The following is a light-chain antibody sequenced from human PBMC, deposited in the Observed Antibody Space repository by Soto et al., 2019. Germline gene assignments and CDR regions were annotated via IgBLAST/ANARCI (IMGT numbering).Light chain of an antibody. Sequence: EIVLTQSPGTLSLSPGESATLSCRASQTVSSGSLAWYQQKPGQAPRLLISNASRRATGVPDRFSGSGSGTDFTLTIRRLEPEDFAVYFCQQYGTSPVTFGPGTQVDFK. V-gene: IGKV3-20*01. CDR2: NAS. CDR3: QQYGTSPVT. CDR1: QTVSSGS. J-gene: IGKJ3*01.